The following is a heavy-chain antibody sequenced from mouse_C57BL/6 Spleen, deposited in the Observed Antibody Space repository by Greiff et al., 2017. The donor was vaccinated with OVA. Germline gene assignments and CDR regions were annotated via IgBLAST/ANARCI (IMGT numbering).Heavy chain of an antibody. D-gene: IGHD3-2*02. CDR1: GYSITSGYY. J-gene: IGHJ4*01. V-gene: IGHV3-6*01. Sequence: EVKLMESGPGLVKPSQSLSLTCSVTGYSITSGYYWNWIRQFPGNKLEWMGYISYDGSNNYNPSLKNRISITRDTSKNQFFLKLNSVTTEDTATYYCARDDSSGGAMDYWGQGTSVTVSS. CDR2: ISYDGSN. CDR3: ARDDSSGGAMDY.